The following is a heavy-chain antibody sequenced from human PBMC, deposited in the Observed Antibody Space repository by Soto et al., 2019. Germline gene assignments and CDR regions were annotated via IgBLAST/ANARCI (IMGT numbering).Heavy chain of an antibody. CDR3: ARVSKEGSSPFDY. V-gene: IGHV4-31*03. Sequence: SETLSLTCTVSGGSVSSGSYYWSWIRQHPGKGLECVGYIYYSGSTNYNPSLKSRVTISVDTSKNQFSLKLSSVTAADTAVYYCARVSKEGSSPFDYWGQGTLVTVSS. CDR2: IYYSGST. J-gene: IGHJ4*02. CDR1: GGSVSSGSYY. D-gene: IGHD6-13*01.